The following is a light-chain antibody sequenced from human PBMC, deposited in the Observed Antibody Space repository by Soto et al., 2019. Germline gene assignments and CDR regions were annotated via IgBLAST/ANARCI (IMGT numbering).Light chain of an antibody. CDR2: GAS. V-gene: IGKV3-15*01. Sequence: EIEMTLSPAPLSVSPGEGATLSCRASQSVRSNLAWYQQKPGQAPRLLIYGASTRATGIPVRFSGSGSGTEFTLATSSLQSEDFAAYYCEQYNNWPPWTFGQGTKV. J-gene: IGKJ1*01. CDR3: EQYNNWPPWT. CDR1: QSVRSN.